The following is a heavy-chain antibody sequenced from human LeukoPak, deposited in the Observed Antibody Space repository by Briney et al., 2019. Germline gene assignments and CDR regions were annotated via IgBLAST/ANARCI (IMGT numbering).Heavy chain of an antibody. CDR3: ARDAKRTYYDILTGYPYYFDY. CDR2: IYYSGST. D-gene: IGHD3-9*01. J-gene: IGHJ4*02. Sequence: SETLSLTCTVSGGSISGYYWSWIRQPPGKGLEWIGYIYYSGSTNYNPSLKSRVTVSVDTSKNQFSLKLSSVTAADTAVYYCARDAKRTYYDILTGYPYYFDYWGQGTLVTVSS. V-gene: IGHV4-59*01. CDR1: GGSISGYY.